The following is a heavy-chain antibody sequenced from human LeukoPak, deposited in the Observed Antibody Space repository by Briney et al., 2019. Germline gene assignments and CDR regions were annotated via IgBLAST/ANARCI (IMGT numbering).Heavy chain of an antibody. CDR2: INPSGGST. CDR1: GYTFTSYY. CDR3: ATADCSSTSCYRPFYMDV. Sequence: ASVKVSCKASGYTFTSYYMHWVRQAPGQGLEWMGIINPSGGSTSYAQKFQGRVTMTRDTSTSTVYMELSSLRSEDTAVYYCATADCSSTSCYRPFYMDVWGKGTTVTVSS. D-gene: IGHD2-2*01. J-gene: IGHJ6*03. V-gene: IGHV1-46*01.